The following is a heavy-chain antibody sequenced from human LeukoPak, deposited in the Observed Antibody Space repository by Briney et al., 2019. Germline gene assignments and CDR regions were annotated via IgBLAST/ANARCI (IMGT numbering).Heavy chain of an antibody. CDR2: INPNSVGT. CDR3: ARGGRDHGSGSYYNWFDP. Sequence: ASVKVSCKASGYTFTGYYMHWVRQAPGQGLEWMGWINPNSVGTNYAQKFQGRVTMTRDTSISTAYMELSRLRSDDTAVYYRARGGRDHGSGSYYNWFDPWGQGTLVTVSS. CDR1: GYTFTGYY. J-gene: IGHJ5*02. D-gene: IGHD3-10*01. V-gene: IGHV1-2*02.